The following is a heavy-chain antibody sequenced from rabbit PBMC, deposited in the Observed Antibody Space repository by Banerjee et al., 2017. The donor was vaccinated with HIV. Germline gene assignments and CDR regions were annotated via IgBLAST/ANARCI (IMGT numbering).Heavy chain of an antibody. CDR1: GFTISSYH. J-gene: IGHJ6*01. V-gene: IGHV1S42*01. Sequence: QEQLKETGGGLVQPGGTLTLTCTASGFTISSYHMGWVRQAPGKGLEWIGMIDAGGGSTYYASWVNGRFTISKTSATTVTLQMTSLTAADTATYFCAREAGYANYGYGDLWGPGTLVTVS. CDR3: AREAGYANYGYGDL. CDR2: IDAGGGST. D-gene: IGHD6-1*01.